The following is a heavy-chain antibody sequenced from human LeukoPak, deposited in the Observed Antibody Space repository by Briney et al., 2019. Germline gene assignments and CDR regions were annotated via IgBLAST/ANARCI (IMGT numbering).Heavy chain of an antibody. J-gene: IGHJ4*02. Sequence: PGGSLRLSCVASGFSFTSYGMHWVRQAPGKGLEWVAFIGYDGTKKYYTDSVKGRFTISRDNSKNTLSLQMNSLRAEDTAVYYCAKVRAGNYYYDSSGYWGQGTLVTVSS. V-gene: IGHV3-30*02. CDR1: GFSFTSYG. D-gene: IGHD3-22*01. CDR2: IGYDGTKK. CDR3: AKVRAGNYYYDSSGY.